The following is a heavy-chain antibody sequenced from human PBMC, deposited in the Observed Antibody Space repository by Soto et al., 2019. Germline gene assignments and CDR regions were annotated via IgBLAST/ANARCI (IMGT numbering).Heavy chain of an antibody. CDR1: GGSISSYY. J-gene: IGHJ4*02. D-gene: IGHD6-13*01. CDR2: IYYSGST. V-gene: IGHV4-59*01. CDR3: ARRYGTVFDY. Sequence: QVQLQESGPGLVKPSETLSLTCTVSGGSISSYYWSWIRQPPGKGLEWIGYIYYSGSTNYNPSLESRVTISVDTSKNQFSLKLSSVTAADTAVYYCARRYGTVFDYWGQGTLVTVSS.